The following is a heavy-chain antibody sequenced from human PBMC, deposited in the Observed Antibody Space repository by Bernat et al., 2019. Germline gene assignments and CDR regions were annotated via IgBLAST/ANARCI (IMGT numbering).Heavy chain of an antibody. CDR2: IFYSGST. Sequence: QLQLQESGPGLVTPSETLSLTCTVSGASISSMSYYWGWIRQPPGRGLEWIGTIFYSGSTFYNPSLKSRVTISVDTSKNQFSLKLNSVTAADTSVYYCARHYREGGTVSWGQGTLVTVSS. CDR3: ARHYREGGTVS. CDR1: GASISSMSYY. D-gene: IGHD1-1*01. V-gene: IGHV4-39*01. J-gene: IGHJ5*02.